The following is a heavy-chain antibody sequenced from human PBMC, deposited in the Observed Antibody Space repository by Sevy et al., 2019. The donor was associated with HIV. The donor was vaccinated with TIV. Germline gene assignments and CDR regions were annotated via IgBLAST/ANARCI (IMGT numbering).Heavy chain of an antibody. CDR1: GFTFSSYA. Sequence: GGSLRLSCAASGFTFSSYAMSWVRQAPGKGLEWVSAISGSGGSTYYAASVKGRFTISRDNSKNTLYLQMNSLRAEDTAVYYCARNTASSAQIGYFQHWGQGTLVTVSS. V-gene: IGHV3-23*01. CDR3: ARNTASSAQIGYFQH. D-gene: IGHD3-22*01. J-gene: IGHJ1*01. CDR2: ISGSGGST.